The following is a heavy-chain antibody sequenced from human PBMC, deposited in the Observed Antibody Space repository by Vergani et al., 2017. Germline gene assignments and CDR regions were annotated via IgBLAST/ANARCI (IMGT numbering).Heavy chain of an antibody. CDR1: GFTFDDYA. Sequence: EVQLVESGGGLVQPGRSLRLSCAASGFTFDDYAMHWVRQAPGKGLEWVSGISWISGSIGYADSVKGRFTISRDNAKNSLYLQMNSLRAEDTALYYCAKAREAMVFLSPWFDPWGQGTLVTVSS. CDR2: ISWISGSI. D-gene: IGHD5-18*01. CDR3: AKAREAMVFLSPWFDP. V-gene: IGHV3-9*01. J-gene: IGHJ5*02.